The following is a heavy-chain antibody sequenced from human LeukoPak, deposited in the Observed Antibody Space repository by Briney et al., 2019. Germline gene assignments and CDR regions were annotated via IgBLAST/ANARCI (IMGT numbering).Heavy chain of an antibody. CDR3: IRRYGDYSSGWYDY. Sequence: GGSLRLSCAASGFTFSGSAMHWVRQASAKGLEWVGRIRSKANSYATAYSASVKGRFTISRDDSKNTAYLQMNSLKTEDTAVYFCIRRYGDYSSGWYDYWGQGTLVTVSS. CDR1: GFTFSGSA. CDR2: IRSKANSYAT. J-gene: IGHJ4*02. V-gene: IGHV3-73*01. D-gene: IGHD6-19*01.